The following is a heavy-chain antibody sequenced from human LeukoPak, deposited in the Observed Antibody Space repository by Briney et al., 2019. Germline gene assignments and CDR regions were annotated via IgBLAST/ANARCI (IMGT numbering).Heavy chain of an antibody. J-gene: IGHJ6*03. D-gene: IGHD4-23*01. CDR3: AREVNTVDYYYYYMDV. CDR1: GGSFSGYY. Sequence: PSETPSLTCAVYGGSFSGYYWSWIRQPPGKGLEWIGEINHSGSTNYNPSLKSRVTISVDTSKNQFSLKLSSVTAADTAVYYCAREVNTVDYYYYYMDVWGKGTTVTVSS. V-gene: IGHV4-34*01. CDR2: INHSGST.